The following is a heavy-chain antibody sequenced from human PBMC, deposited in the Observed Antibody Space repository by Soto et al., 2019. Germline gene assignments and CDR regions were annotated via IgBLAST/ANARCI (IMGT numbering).Heavy chain of an antibody. J-gene: IGHJ4*02. CDR1: GFTFSSYA. CDR3: ATTPLSGGYDRDYYGDPTDY. D-gene: IGHD4-17*01. CDR2: ISGSGGST. V-gene: IGHV3-23*01. Sequence: GGSLRLSCAASGFTFSSYAMSWVRQAPGKGLEWVSAISGSGGSTYYADSVKGRFTISRDNSKNTLYLQMNSLRAEDTAVYYCATTPLSGGYDRDYYGDPTDYWGQGTLVTVSS.